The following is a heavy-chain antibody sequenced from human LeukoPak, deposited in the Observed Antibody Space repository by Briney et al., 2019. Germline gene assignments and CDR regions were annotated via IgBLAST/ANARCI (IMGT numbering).Heavy chain of an antibody. V-gene: IGHV1-46*01. CDR2: INPSGGST. D-gene: IGHD5-12*01. J-gene: IGHJ4*02. CDR1: GYTFTSYY. CDR3: VTDLGYSGYDWDY. Sequence: ASVKVSCKASGYTFTSYYLHWVRQAPGQGLEWMGIINPSGGSTSSTQKFQGRVTMTRDTSTSTVYMELSSLRSEDTAVYYCVTDLGYSGYDWDYWGQGTLVTVSS.